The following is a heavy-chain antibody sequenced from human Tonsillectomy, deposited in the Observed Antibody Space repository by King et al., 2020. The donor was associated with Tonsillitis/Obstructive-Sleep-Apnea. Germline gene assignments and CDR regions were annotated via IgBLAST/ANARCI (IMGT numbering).Heavy chain of an antibody. V-gene: IGHV1-69*12. J-gene: IGHJ5*02. CDR3: ARTIVVVPTSPNWFGP. CDR1: GVTFSSSV. CDR2: ILPIFGTA. Sequence: QLVQSGAEVKKPGSSVKISCKASGVTFSSSVISWVRQAPGQGLEWMGGILPIFGTADYAQKFQGRVTITADESTSTAYMELSSLRSEDTAVYYCARTIVVVPTSPNWFGPRGQGTLVPVSP. D-gene: IGHD2-2*01.